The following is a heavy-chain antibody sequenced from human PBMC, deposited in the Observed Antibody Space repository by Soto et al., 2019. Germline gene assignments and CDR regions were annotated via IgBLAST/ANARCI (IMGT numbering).Heavy chain of an antibody. V-gene: IGHV1-18*01. Sequence: VQLVQSGPEVKMPGASVKVSCKTSGYIFTAYGLAWLRQAPGQRPEWMGWVSTNDDRTNYAQKFQGRVTMTTDRSTTTTSMELRSLRPDDTAVYYCARELNTESSAYYSFAFWGQGTLVPVSS. J-gene: IGHJ1*01. CDR1: GYIFTAYG. D-gene: IGHD3-22*01. CDR3: ARELNTESSAYYSFAF. CDR2: VSTNDDRT.